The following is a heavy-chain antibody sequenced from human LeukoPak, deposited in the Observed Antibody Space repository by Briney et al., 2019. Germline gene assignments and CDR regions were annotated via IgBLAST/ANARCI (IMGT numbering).Heavy chain of an antibody. CDR2: INPNSGGT. CDR3: ARVIAAAGSDAFDI. V-gene: IGHV1-2*04. CDR1: GYTFIGYY. J-gene: IGHJ3*02. Sequence: ASVKVSCKASGYTFIGYYMHWVRQAPGQGLEWMGWINPNSGGTNYAQKFQGWVTMTRDTSISTAYMELSRLRSDDTAVYYCARVIAAAGSDAFDIWGQGTMVTVSS. D-gene: IGHD6-13*01.